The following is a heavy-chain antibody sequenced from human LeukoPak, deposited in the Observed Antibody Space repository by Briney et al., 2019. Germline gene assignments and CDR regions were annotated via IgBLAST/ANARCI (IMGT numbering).Heavy chain of an antibody. CDR2: IIPIFGTA. D-gene: IGHD3-10*01. Sequence: SVKVSCKASGGTFSSYAISWVRQAPGQGLEWMGGIIPIFGTANYAQKFQGRVTITADKSTSTAYMELSSLRSEDTAVYYCASQNTMVRGVIMRSNWFDPWGQGTLVTVSS. CDR3: ASQNTMVRGVIMRSNWFDP. J-gene: IGHJ5*02. CDR1: GGTFSSYA. V-gene: IGHV1-69*06.